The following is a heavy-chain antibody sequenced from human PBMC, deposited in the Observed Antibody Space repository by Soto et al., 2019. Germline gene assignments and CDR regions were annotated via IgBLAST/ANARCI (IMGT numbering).Heavy chain of an antibody. Sequence: GSLRLSCAASGFNLSINSMNWVRQAPWKGLEWLSLIHSDANTKYADSVKGRFTISRDSSENTVYLQTHSLRAEDTAVYYCARHVWLESWGQGTLVTVSS. CDR1: GFNLSINS. J-gene: IGHJ5*01. V-gene: IGHV3-53*01. CDR3: ARHVWLES. CDR2: IHSDANT.